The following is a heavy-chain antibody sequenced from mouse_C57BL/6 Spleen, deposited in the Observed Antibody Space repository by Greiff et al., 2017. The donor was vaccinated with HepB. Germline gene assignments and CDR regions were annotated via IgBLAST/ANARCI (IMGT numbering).Heavy chain of an antibody. J-gene: IGHJ2*01. V-gene: IGHV1-19*01. CDR3: AREVCTYYYGSSPLDY. D-gene: IGHD1-1*01. Sequence: EVQLQQSGPVLVKPGASVKMSCKASGYTFTDYYMNWVKQSHGKSLEWIGVINPYNGGTSYKQKFKGKATVTVDKSSSTAYMELNSLTSADSAVYYCAREVCTYYYGSSPLDYWGQGTTLTVSS. CDR2: INPYNGGT. CDR1: GYTFTDYY.